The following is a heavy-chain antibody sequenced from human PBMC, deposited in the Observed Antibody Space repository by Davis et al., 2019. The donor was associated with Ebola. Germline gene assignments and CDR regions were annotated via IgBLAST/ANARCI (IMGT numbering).Heavy chain of an antibody. J-gene: IGHJ4*02. D-gene: IGHD5-24*01. CDR2: IDPSGGST. CDR1: GYTFTSYY. CDR3: ARQWGNGYNFDS. V-gene: IGHV1-46*01. Sequence: ASVKVSCKASGYTFTSYYVHWVRQAPGQGLEWMGIIDPSGGSTTYAQKFQGRVTTTRDTSTSTVYMELSSLRYEDTAVYYCARQWGNGYNFDSWGQGTLVTVSS.